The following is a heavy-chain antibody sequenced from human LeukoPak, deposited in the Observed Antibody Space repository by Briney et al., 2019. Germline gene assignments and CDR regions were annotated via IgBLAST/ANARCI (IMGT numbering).Heavy chain of an antibody. Sequence: SETLSLTCTVSGGSISGYYWSWIRQPPGKGLEWIGYIYYSGSTNYNPSLKSRVTISVDTSKNQFSLKLSSVTAADTAVYYCARNVHDYGDYALGYWGQGTLVTVSS. CDR3: ARNVHDYGDYALGY. D-gene: IGHD4-17*01. V-gene: IGHV4-59*01. J-gene: IGHJ4*02. CDR2: IYYSGST. CDR1: GGSISGYY.